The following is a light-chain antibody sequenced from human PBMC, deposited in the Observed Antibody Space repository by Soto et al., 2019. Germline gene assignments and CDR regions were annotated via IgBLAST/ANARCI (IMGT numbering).Light chain of an antibody. J-gene: IGKJ1*01. Sequence: DIQMTQSPSSLSASVGDRFTITCRASQSINSYLNWYQQKPGKAPKLLIYAASSFQSGVPSRFSGSGSGTDFTLTISSLQPEDFATYYCQQSYSAPRTFGQGTTVDIK. V-gene: IGKV1-39*01. CDR3: QQSYSAPRT. CDR2: AAS. CDR1: QSINSY.